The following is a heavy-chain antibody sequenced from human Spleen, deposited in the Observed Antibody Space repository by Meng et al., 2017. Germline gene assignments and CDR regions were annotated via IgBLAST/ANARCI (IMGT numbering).Heavy chain of an antibody. V-gene: IGHV1-8*01. Sequence: QVQLVASGAEVKKPGASVKVSCKASGYTFTSYDINWVRQASGQGLEWLGWMNPNSGNRDYAQKFQGRVTMTRNTSISTAYMELGSLTYEDTAVYYCARAKAGGYGEGFSGWFDPWGQGTLVTVSS. J-gene: IGHJ5*02. D-gene: IGHD4-17*01. CDR1: GYTFTSYD. CDR3: ARAKAGGYGEGFSGWFDP. CDR2: MNPNSGNR.